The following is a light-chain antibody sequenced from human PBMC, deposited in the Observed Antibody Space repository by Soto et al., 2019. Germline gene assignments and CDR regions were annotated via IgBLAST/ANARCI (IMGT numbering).Light chain of an antibody. Sequence: DIQMTQSPSSLSASVGDKVTITCRTSQSITIYLNWYHHKPGIAPKHLIYGATTLQSGVPSRFRGSGSGTDFTLTISSLQPEDFGTYYCQQSYSIPWTFGQGTKVEIK. CDR2: GAT. CDR1: QSITIY. J-gene: IGKJ1*01. V-gene: IGKV1-39*01. CDR3: QQSYSIPWT.